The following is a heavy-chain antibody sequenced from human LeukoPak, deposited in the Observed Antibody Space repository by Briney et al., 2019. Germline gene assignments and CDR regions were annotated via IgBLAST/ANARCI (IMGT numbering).Heavy chain of an antibody. Sequence: SETLSLTCTVSGYSISSGYYWGWIRQPPGKGLEWIGYIYYSGSTNYNPSLKSRVTISVDTSKNQFSLKLSSVTAADTAVYYCARDTEWCSSTSCFGSYFDYWGQGTLVTVSS. D-gene: IGHD2-2*01. CDR2: IYYSGST. V-gene: IGHV4-61*01. CDR1: GYSISSGYY. J-gene: IGHJ4*02. CDR3: ARDTEWCSSTSCFGSYFDY.